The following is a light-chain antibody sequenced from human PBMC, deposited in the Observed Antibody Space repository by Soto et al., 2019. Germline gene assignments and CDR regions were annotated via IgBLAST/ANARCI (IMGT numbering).Light chain of an antibody. Sequence: EIVMTQSPATLSVSPGESATLSCRASQGVSTNFAWYQQKLGQPPRLLIYGASTRATGISARFSGSGSGTEFTLTISSMQSEDFAVYYCQQYNDWPRTFGQGTKVEMK. J-gene: IGKJ1*01. CDR2: GAS. CDR3: QQYNDWPRT. V-gene: IGKV3-15*01. CDR1: QGVSTN.